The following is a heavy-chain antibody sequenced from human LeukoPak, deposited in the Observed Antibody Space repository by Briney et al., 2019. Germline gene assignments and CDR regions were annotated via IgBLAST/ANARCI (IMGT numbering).Heavy chain of an antibody. D-gene: IGHD5-18*01. CDR2: ISASGGST. V-gene: IGHV3-23*01. Sequence: GGSLRLSCAASGFTFSSYAMSWVRQAPGKGLEWVSSISASGGSTYYADSVKCPITISRDNSKNTLYLQMNSVRAEDTAVYYCASDIWLSVYWGQGTLVTVSS. CDR3: ASDIWLSVY. CDR1: GFTFSSYA. J-gene: IGHJ4*02.